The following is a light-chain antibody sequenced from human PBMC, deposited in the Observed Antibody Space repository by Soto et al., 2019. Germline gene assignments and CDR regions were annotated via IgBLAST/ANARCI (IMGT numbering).Light chain of an antibody. CDR1: QSVSSN. V-gene: IGKV3D-15*01. J-gene: IGKJ5*01. Sequence: EVVMTQSPATLSVSPGERATLSCRASQSVSSNLAWYQQKPGQAPRLLIYVASTRATGIPARFSGSGSGTDFTLTISSLEPEDFAVYYCQQRNIWPPVTFGQGTRLEIK. CDR2: VAS. CDR3: QQRNIWPPVT.